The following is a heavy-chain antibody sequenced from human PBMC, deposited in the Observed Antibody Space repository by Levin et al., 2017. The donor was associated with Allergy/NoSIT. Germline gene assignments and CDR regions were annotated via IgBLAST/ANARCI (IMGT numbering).Heavy chain of an antibody. Sequence: QSGGSLRLSCAASGFTFSSYGMHWVRQAPGKGLEWVAVISYDGSNKYYADSVKGRFTISRDNSKNTLYLQMNSLRVEDTAVHYCAKGRYGAVAGLFDYWGQGTLVTVSS. V-gene: IGHV3-30*18. CDR1: GFTFSSYG. CDR2: ISYDGSNK. D-gene: IGHD6-19*01. CDR3: AKGRYGAVAGLFDY. J-gene: IGHJ4*02.